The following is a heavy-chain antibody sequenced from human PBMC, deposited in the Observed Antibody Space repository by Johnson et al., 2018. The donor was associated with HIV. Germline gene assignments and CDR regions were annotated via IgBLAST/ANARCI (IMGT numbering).Heavy chain of an antibody. D-gene: IGHD4-17*01. CDR1: GFTFSSYA. CDR2: ISYDGSNK. CDR3: ARDYGDYAHDAFDI. V-gene: IGHV3-30-3*01. Sequence: QMQLVESGGGVVQPGRYLRLSCAASGFTFSSYAMHWVRQAPGKGLEWVAVISYDGSNKYYADSVKGRFTISSDNSKNTVYLQMHSLRAEATAVYYCARDYGDYAHDAFDIWGQGTMVTVSS. J-gene: IGHJ3*02.